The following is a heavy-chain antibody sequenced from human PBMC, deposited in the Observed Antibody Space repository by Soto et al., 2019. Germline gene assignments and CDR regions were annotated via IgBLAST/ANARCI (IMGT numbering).Heavy chain of an antibody. CDR3: ASSRGEYYYYGMAV. CDR2: IYPGDSDT. D-gene: IGHD3-16*01. CDR1: WYSFTRYC. J-gene: IGHJ6*02. Sequence: LKISFKCSWYSFTRYCMVCLGQMAGKGLEWMGIIYPGDSDTRCSPSFQGQVTISADKSLSTAYLQWSSLKASDTAMYYCASSRGEYYYYGMAVWGQGTTVTVSS. V-gene: IGHV5-51*01.